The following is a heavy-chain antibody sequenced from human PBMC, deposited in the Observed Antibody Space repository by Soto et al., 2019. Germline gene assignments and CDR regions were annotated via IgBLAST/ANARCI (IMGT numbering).Heavy chain of an antibody. D-gene: IGHD3-10*01. J-gene: IGHJ3*02. V-gene: IGHV3-9*01. CDR3: AKDIWGFIGAFDI. CDR1: GFTFDDYA. CDR2: ISWNSGSI. Sequence: EVQLVESGGGLVQPGRSLRLSCAASGFTFDDYAMHWVRQAPGKGLEWVSGISWNSGSIGYADSVKGRFTISRDNAKNSLYLQMNSLRAEDTALYYCAKDIWGFIGAFDIWGQGTMVTVSS.